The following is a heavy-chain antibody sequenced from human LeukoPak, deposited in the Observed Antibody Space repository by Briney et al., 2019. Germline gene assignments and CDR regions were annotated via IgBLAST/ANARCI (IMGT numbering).Heavy chain of an antibody. V-gene: IGHV4-59*12. D-gene: IGHD2-15*01. CDR2: IYYTGST. Sequence: SETLSLTCTVSGGSISNYYWNWIRQPPGKGLEWIGYIYYTGSTNYNPSLKSRVTISVDTSKNQFSLKLSSVTAAGTGVYYCARRGYCSGGSCYSFVHFDYWGEGTLVTVSS. J-gene: IGHJ4*02. CDR3: ARRGYCSGGSCYSFVHFDY. CDR1: GGSISNYY.